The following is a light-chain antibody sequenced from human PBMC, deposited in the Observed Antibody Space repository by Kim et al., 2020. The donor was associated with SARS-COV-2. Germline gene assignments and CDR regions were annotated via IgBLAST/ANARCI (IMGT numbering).Light chain of an antibody. V-gene: IGLV3-19*01. CDR2: GRN. CDR1: SLRRYY. Sequence: SSELTQDPAVSVALGQTVKITCQGDSLRRYYASWYQQKPGQAPVLVIYGRNNRPSGIPDRLSGSTSGNIASLIITGAQAEDEADYYCNFRGSSETVLFGGGTQLTVL. CDR3: NFRGSSETVL. J-gene: IGLJ2*01.